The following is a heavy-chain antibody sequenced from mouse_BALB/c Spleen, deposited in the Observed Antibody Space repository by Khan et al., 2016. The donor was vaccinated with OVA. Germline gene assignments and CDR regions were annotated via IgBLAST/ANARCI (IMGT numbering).Heavy chain of an antibody. D-gene: IGHD2-14*01. CDR2: INPRSGYT. Sequence: VQLQQSGAELARPGASVRMSCKASGYTFTSNTMHWVKQRPGQGLEWIGYINPRSGYTNYNQNFKDKATLTADKSSSTAYMQLSSLQTEDSAVYYCARRTTGYTMDYWGQGTSVTVSS. V-gene: IGHV1-4*01. CDR1: GYTFTSNT. J-gene: IGHJ4*01. CDR3: ARRTTGYTMDY.